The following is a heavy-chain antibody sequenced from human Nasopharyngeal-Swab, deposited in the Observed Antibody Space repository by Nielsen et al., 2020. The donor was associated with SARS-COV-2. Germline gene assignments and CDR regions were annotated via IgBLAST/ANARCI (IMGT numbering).Heavy chain of an antibody. CDR2: IIPIFGTA. V-gene: IGHV1-69*13. CDR3: ARDLGYSSSWYTSYKSYGMDV. Sequence: SVKVSCKASGYTFTSYAISWVRQAPGQGLEWMGGIIPIFGTANYAQKFQGRVTITADESTSTAYMELSSLRSEDTAVYYCARDLGYSSSWYTSYKSYGMDVWGQGTTVTVSS. J-gene: IGHJ6*02. D-gene: IGHD6-13*01. CDR1: GYTFTSYA.